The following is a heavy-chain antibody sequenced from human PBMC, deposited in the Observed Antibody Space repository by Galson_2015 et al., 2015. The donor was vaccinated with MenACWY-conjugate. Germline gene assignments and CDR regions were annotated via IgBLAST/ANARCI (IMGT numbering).Heavy chain of an antibody. V-gene: IGHV3-7*03. CDR2: IKQDGSDK. CDR1: GFTFSSHW. D-gene: IGHD2-15*01. CDR3: ARWALWRGGSCHRYDH. J-gene: IGHJ4*02. Sequence: SLRLSCAASGFTFSSHWMSWVRQAPGKGLEWVANIKQDGSDKYYVDSVKGRFTISRDNAKNSLYLQMNSLRAEDTAIYYCARWALWRGGSCHRYDHWGQGTLVTVSS.